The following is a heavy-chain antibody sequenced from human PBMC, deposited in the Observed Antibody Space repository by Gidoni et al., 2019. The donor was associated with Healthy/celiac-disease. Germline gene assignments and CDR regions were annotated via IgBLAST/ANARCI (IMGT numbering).Heavy chain of an antibody. CDR1: GGTFSSYT. V-gene: IGHV1-69*02. D-gene: IGHD3-10*01. Sequence: QVQLVQSGAEVKKPGSSVKVSCKASGGTFSSYTIRWVRQAPGQGLEWMGRIIPILGIANYAQKFQGRVTITADKSTSTAYMELSSLRSEDTAVYYCARGSVRNYYGSGSYYSNWGQGTLVTVSS. J-gene: IGHJ4*02. CDR2: IIPILGIA. CDR3: ARGSVRNYYGSGSYYSN.